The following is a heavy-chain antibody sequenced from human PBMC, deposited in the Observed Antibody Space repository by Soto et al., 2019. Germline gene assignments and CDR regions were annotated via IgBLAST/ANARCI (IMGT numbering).Heavy chain of an antibody. J-gene: IGHJ5*02. Sequence: QVQLQESGPGLVRPSETLSLTCTVSGASVSSGSYYWSWIRQPPGKGLEWIGYIYYTGTTDYNPSLKRRVTISVDMSKNQISLNLTSVTAADTAVYFCARALSTNEGWFDPWGQGSLVTVSS. CDR3: ARALSTNEGWFDP. V-gene: IGHV4-61*01. CDR2: IYYTGTT. D-gene: IGHD2-8*01. CDR1: GASVSSGSYY.